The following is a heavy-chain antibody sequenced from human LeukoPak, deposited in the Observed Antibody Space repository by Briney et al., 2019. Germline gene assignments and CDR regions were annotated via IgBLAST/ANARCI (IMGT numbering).Heavy chain of an antibody. CDR2: IKSKTDGGTT. J-gene: IGHJ4*02. Sequence: GGSLRLSCAASGFTFSNAWMSWVRQAPGKGLEWVGRIKSKTDGGTTDYAAPVKGRFIISRDDSKNTVYLQMNSLRTEDTDVYYCARGSRGGTLTIFGVVTKYYFDYWGQGTLVTVSS. CDR3: ARGSRGGTLTIFGVVTKYYFDY. CDR1: GFTFSNAW. V-gene: IGHV3-15*01. D-gene: IGHD3-3*01.